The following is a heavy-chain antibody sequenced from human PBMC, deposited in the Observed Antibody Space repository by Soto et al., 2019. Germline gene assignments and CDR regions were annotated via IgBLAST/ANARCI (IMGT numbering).Heavy chain of an antibody. V-gene: IGHV1-18*03. Sequence: QVQLVQSGAEVKTPGASVKVSCKASGYIFTSYGINWVRQAPGQGLEWMGWINTYNGNTNYAQRLQGRVTMTTDTSTSTAYMELRSLRSDDMAVYYCARDTYGLFDSWGQGTLVTVSS. CDR1: GYIFTSYG. J-gene: IGHJ4*02. CDR2: INTYNGNT. D-gene: IGHD3-10*01. CDR3: ARDTYGLFDS.